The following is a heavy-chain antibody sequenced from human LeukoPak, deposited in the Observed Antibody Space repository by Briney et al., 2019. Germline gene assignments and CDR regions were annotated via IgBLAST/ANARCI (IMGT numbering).Heavy chain of an antibody. V-gene: IGHV1-2*02. J-gene: IGHJ3*02. CDR2: INPNSGGT. CDR1: GYTFTSYV. D-gene: IGHD4-17*01. Sequence: ASVKVSCKASGYTFTSYVINSVRQATGQGLEWMGWINPNSGGTNYAQKFQGRVTMTRDTSISTAYMELSRLRSDDTAVYYCARGYGPNDAFDIWGEGTMVTVSS. CDR3: ARGYGPNDAFDI.